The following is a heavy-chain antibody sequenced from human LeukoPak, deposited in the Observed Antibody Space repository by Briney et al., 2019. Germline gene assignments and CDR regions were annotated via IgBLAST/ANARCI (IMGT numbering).Heavy chain of an antibody. D-gene: IGHD3-3*01. CDR1: GGSISSGSYY. Sequence: LSLTCTVSGGSISSGSYYWSWIRQPAGKGLEWIGRIYTSGSTNYNPSLKSRVTISVDTSKNQFSLKLSSVTAADTAVYYCARRINYDVDPWGQGTLVTVSS. J-gene: IGHJ5*02. V-gene: IGHV4-61*02. CDR2: IYTSGST. CDR3: ARRINYDVDP.